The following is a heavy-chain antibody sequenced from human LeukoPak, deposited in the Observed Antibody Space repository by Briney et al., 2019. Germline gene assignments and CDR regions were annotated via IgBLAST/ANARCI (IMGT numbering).Heavy chain of an antibody. V-gene: IGHV3-21*01. J-gene: IGHJ6*02. Sequence: GGSLRLSCAASGFTFSSYSMNWVRQAPGKGLEWVSSISSSSSYIYYADSVKGRFTISRDNAKNSLYLQMNSLRAEDTAVYYCARTRSRYYYYGMDVWGQGTTVTVSS. CDR1: GFTFSSYS. CDR2: ISSSSSYI. CDR3: ARTRSRYYYYGMDV.